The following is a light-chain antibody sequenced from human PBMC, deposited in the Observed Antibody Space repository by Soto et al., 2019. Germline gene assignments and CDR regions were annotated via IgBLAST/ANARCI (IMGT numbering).Light chain of an antibody. CDR1: QSISSY. CDR3: RQSYSTSWT. CDR2: AAS. V-gene: IGKV1-39*01. J-gene: IGKJ1*01. Sequence: IQLTQSPSSLSASVGDRVTITCRASQSISSYLNWYQQKPGKAPKLLIYAASSLQSGVPSRFSGSGSGTDFTLTISSLQPEDFATYYCRQSYSTSWTFGQGTKVDIK.